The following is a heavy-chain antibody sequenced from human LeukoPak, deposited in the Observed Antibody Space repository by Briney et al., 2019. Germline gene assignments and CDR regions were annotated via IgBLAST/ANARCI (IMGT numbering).Heavy chain of an antibody. Sequence: GESLKISCKGSGYSFTSCWITWVRQMPGKGLEWLGRINPSDSYTDYSPSFQGHVTISADKSISTAYLQWSSLKASDTAMYYCAIDPYYYDGSGSLDYWGQGTLVTVSS. CDR2: INPSDSYT. V-gene: IGHV5-10-1*01. CDR3: AIDPYYYDGSGSLDY. CDR1: GYSFTSCW. J-gene: IGHJ4*02. D-gene: IGHD3-22*01.